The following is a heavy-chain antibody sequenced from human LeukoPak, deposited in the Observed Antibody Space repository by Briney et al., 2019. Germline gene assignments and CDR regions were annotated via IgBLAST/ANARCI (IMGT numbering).Heavy chain of an antibody. CDR3: ARDPLYSSVVDY. V-gene: IGHV3-21*01. D-gene: IGHD6-25*01. CDR1: GFTFSSYS. CDR2: ISSSSYI. Sequence: PGGSLRLSCAASGFTFSSYSMNWVRQAPGKGLEWVSSISSSSYIYYADSVKGRFTISRDNAKNSLYLQMNSLRAEDTAVYYCARDPLYSSVVDYWGQGTLVTVSS. J-gene: IGHJ4*02.